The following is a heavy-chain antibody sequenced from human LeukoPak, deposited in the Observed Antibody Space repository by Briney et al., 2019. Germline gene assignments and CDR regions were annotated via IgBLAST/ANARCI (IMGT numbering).Heavy chain of an antibody. CDR3: ARDNVGDYGIFDY. CDR2: TYYRGTT. D-gene: IGHD4-17*01. V-gene: IGHV4-39*07. CDR1: GASISSTSYY. Sequence: PSETLSLTCTVSGASISSTSYYWGWIRQPPGKGLEWIGSTYYRGTTYYNPSLKSRVTISVDTSKNQFSLKLSSVTAADTAVYYCARDNVGDYGIFDYWGQGTLVTVSS. J-gene: IGHJ4*02.